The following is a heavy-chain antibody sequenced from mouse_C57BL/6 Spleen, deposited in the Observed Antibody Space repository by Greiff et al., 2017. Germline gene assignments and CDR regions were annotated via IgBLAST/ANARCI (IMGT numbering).Heavy chain of an antibody. V-gene: IGHV1-49*01. Sequence: LQQSGAELVRPGSSVKLSCKDSYFAFMASAMHWVKQRPGHGLEWIGSFTMYSDATEYSENFKGKATLTANTSSSTAYMEPSRLKSEEPAVHYWAREDLGSSLLYLRGQGTTLTVSS. CDR2: FTMYSDAT. D-gene: IGHD5-1*01. CDR3: AREDLGSSLLYL. J-gene: IGHJ2*01. CDR1: YFAFMASA.